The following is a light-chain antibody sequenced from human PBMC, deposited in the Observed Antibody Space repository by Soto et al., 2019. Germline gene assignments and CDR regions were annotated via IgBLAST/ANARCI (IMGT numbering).Light chain of an antibody. CDR3: QEYNSYSWT. CDR1: QSIRNW. J-gene: IGKJ1*01. V-gene: IGKV1-5*01. Sequence: DIQMTQFPYTLSASVVYIVKITCRASQSIRNWLAWYQQKVGKAPKLLIYDASGLASGVPSRFSGSGSGTEFTLTISSLQPDDFATYYCQEYNSYSWTCGKGHKGAIK. CDR2: DAS.